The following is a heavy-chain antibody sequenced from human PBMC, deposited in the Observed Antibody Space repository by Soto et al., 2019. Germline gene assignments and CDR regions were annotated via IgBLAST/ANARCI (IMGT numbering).Heavy chain of an antibody. Sequence: ASVKVSCKASGYTFTSYDINWVRQATGQGLEWMGWMNPNSGNTGYAQKFQGRVTMTRNTSLSTAYMELSSLRSEDTAVYYCARALEDLSLCYYYGTDVWVQGTTVTVSS. CDR2: MNPNSGNT. CDR1: GYTFTSYD. CDR3: ARALEDLSLCYYYGTDV. J-gene: IGHJ6*02. D-gene: IGHD3-16*02. V-gene: IGHV1-8*02.